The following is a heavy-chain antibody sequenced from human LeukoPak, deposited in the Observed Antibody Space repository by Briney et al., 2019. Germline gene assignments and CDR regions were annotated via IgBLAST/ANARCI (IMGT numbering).Heavy chain of an antibody. CDR1: GFTFSRYG. J-gene: IGHJ4*02. CDR3: AKDRSTYNVLTGYHEY. CDR2: ISYDGGNT. V-gene: IGHV3-30*18. Sequence: GTSLRLSCAVSGFTFSRYGMHWVRQAPGKGPEWVALISYDGGNTDYVDSVKGRFTVSRDNSRNTLYLQMNSLRPEDTAVYYCAKDRSTYNVLTGYHEYSGQGTLVTVSS. D-gene: IGHD3-9*01.